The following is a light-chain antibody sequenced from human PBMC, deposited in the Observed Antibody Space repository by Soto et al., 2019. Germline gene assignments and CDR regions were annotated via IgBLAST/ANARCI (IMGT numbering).Light chain of an antibody. CDR2: EVS. J-gene: IGLJ1*01. Sequence: QSALTQPASVSGSPGQSITISCTGTSSDVGGYNFVSWYQQQPGKVPKLMIYEVSNRPSGVSNRFSGSKSGNTAYLTIHGLQTEDEGDYYCSSFTSSRTDVFGTGTKVTVL. CDR3: SSFTSSRTDV. CDR1: SSDVGGYNF. V-gene: IGLV2-14*01.